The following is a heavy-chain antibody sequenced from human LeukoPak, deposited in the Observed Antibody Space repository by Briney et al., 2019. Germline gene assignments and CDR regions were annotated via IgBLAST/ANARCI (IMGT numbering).Heavy chain of an antibody. V-gene: IGHV1-69*04. Sequence: SVKVSCKASGGTFSSYAISWVRQAPGQGLEWMGRIIPILGIANYAQKFQGRVTITADKSTSTAYMELSSLRSEDTAVYYCARGPPRGYCSSTSCLTDYWGQGTLVTVSS. CDR1: GGTFSSYA. CDR2: IIPILGIA. CDR3: ARGPPRGYCSSTSCLTDY. D-gene: IGHD2-2*01. J-gene: IGHJ4*02.